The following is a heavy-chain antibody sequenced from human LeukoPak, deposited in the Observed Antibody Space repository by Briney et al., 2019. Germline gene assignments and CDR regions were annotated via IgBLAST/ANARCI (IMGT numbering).Heavy chain of an antibody. V-gene: IGHV4-34*01. Sequence: SETLSLTCAVYGGSFSGYYWSWIRQPPGKGLEWIGEINHSGSTNYNPSLNSRVTISVDTSKNQFYLKLSSVTAADTAVYYCARGPINYYLNWFDPWGQGTLVTVSS. CDR1: GGSFSGYY. D-gene: IGHD3-10*01. CDR3: ARGPINYYLNWFDP. J-gene: IGHJ5*02. CDR2: INHSGST.